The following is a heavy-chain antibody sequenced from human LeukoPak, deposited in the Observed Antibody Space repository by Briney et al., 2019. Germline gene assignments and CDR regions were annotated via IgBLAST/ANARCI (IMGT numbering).Heavy chain of an antibody. D-gene: IGHD7-27*01. J-gene: IGHJ4*02. CDR3: ARGPTGVFDY. CDR2: IYYSGST. Sequence: SETLSLTCTVSGGSIRSSYYYWGWIRQPPGKGLEWIGSIYYSGSTNYNPSLKSRVTISVDTSKNQFSLKLSSVTAADTAVYYCARGPTGVFDYWGQGTLVTASS. V-gene: IGHV4-39*07. CDR1: GGSIRSSYYY.